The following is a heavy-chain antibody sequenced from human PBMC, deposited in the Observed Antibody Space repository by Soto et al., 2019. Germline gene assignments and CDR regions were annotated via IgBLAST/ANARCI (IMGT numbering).Heavy chain of an antibody. V-gene: IGHV3-53*01. CDR3: ARGASDYDFWSGLTDAFDI. Sequence: GGSLRLSCAASGFTVSSNYMSWVRQAPGKGLEWVSVIYSGGSTYYADSVKGRFTISRDNSKNTLYLQMNSLRAEDTAVYYCARGASDYDFWSGLTDAFDIWGQGTMVTVSS. CDR1: GFTVSSNY. D-gene: IGHD3-3*01. CDR2: IYSGGST. J-gene: IGHJ3*02.